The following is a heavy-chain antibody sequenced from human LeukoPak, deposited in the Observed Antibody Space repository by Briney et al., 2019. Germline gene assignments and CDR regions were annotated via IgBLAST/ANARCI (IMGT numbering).Heavy chain of an antibody. CDR3: ARDSLSDCSSTSCYSGDY. V-gene: IGHV4-39*07. CDR2: IYYSGST. Sequence: SETLSLTCTVSGGSISSSSYYWGWIRQPPGKGLEWIGSIYYSGSTYYNPSLKSRVTISVDTSKNQFSLKLSSVTAADTAVYYCARDSLSDCSSTSCYSGDYWGQGTLVTVSS. CDR1: GGSISSSSYY. D-gene: IGHD2-2*02. J-gene: IGHJ4*02.